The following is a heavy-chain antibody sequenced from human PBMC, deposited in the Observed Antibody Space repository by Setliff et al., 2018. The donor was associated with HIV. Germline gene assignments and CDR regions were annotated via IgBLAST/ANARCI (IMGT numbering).Heavy chain of an antibody. CDR1: GFTVSSSY. CDR3: ARVLPYNSALDN. Sequence: GGSLRLSCVASGFTVSSSYMAWVRQAPGKGLEWVSTLYGSGDTYHADSVKGRFTLSRDTSKNTMYLQMNSLRHEDTALYYCARVLPYNSALDNWGQGTLVTVSS. J-gene: IGHJ4*02. CDR2: LYGSGDT. V-gene: IGHV3-66*02. D-gene: IGHD6-25*01.